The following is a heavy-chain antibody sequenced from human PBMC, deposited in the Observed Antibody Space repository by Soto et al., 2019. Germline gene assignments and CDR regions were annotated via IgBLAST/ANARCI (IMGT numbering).Heavy chain of an antibody. V-gene: IGHV4-59*01. D-gene: IGHD2-21*02. CDR2: MYNTGST. Sequence: QVQLQESGPGLVKPSETLSLTCTVSDGTISRYYWSWIRQPPGKGLEWIGYMYNTGSTVYNPSFKSRVTISVDTSKNQFSLKLNSVTAADMAVYYCARDLWGYCGTDCYPLDVWGQGTTVTVSS. CDR3: ARDLWGYCGTDCYPLDV. J-gene: IGHJ6*02. CDR1: DGTISRYY.